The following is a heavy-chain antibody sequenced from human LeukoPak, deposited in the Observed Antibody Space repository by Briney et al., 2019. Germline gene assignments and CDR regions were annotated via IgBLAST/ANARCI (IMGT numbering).Heavy chain of an antibody. J-gene: IGHJ4*02. V-gene: IGHV4-59*01. CDR1: CDFITAYY. D-gene: IGHD7-27*01. CDR2: VYYTGST. Sequence: PSETLSLTCTVSCDFITAYYWSWIRQPPGKGLEWIGYVYYTGSTEYNPSLRSRVTISLDLSKHQFSLNLTSVTAADTAVYHCASNTGTVFDYWGQGALVTVSS. CDR3: ASNTGTVFDY.